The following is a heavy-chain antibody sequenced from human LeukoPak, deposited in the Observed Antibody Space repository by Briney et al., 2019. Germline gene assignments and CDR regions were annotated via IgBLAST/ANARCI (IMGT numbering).Heavy chain of an antibody. CDR3: ARVLHGGYDSHY. Sequence: GGSLRLSCAASGFTFSSYSMNWVRQAPGKGLEWVSSISSSSSYIYYADSVKGRFTISRDNAKNSLYLQMNSLRAEDTAVYDGARVLHGGYDSHYWGQGTVVSVST. J-gene: IGHJ4*02. V-gene: IGHV3-21*01. CDR1: GFTFSSYS. D-gene: IGHD5-12*01. CDR2: ISSSSSYI.